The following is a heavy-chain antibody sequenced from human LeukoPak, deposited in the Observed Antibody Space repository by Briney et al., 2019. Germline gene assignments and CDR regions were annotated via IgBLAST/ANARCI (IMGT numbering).Heavy chain of an antibody. Sequence: ASVKVSCKASGYTFTSYGISWVRQAPGQGLEWMGWISAYNGNTNYAQKLQGRVTMTTDTSTSTAYMELRSLRSDDTTVYYCASQYYYDSSGYVDWGQGTLVTVSS. D-gene: IGHD3-22*01. V-gene: IGHV1-18*01. CDR2: ISAYNGNT. CDR1: GYTFTSYG. CDR3: ASQYYYDSSGYVD. J-gene: IGHJ4*02.